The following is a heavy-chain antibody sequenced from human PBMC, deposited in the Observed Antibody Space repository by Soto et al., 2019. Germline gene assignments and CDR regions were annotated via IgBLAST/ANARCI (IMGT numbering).Heavy chain of an antibody. D-gene: IGHD6-19*01. Sequence: ASVKVSCKASGYTFTSYYMHWVRQAPGQGLEWMGIINPSGGSTSYAQKFQGRVTMTRDTSTSTVYMELSSLRPEDTAVYYCARDRSPKSIAVAYYGMDVWGQGTTVTVSS. CDR3: ARDRSPKSIAVAYYGMDV. V-gene: IGHV1-46*01. J-gene: IGHJ6*02. CDR2: INPSGGST. CDR1: GYTFTSYY.